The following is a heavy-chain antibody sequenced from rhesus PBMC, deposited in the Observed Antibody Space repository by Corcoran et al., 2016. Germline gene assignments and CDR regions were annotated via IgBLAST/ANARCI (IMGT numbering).Heavy chain of an antibody. D-gene: IGHD2-39*01. CDR3: ASRRVELYNSLDV. Sequence: DVQLVESGGGLVKPGGSLRLSCVASGFTFSSSAMHWVRQASGIGLEWVGRIRSKSNNYETGYAASVKGRFTISRDDSKNTADLEMNSLKAEDTAVYYCASRRVELYNSLDVWGRGVLVTVSS. CDR2: IRSKSNNYET. J-gene: IGHJ5-2*02. CDR1: GFTFSSSA. V-gene: IGHV3-118*01.